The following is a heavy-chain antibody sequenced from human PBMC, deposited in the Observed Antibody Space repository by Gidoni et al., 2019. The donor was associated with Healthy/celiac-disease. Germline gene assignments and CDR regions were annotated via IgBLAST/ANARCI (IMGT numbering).Heavy chain of an antibody. V-gene: IGHV3-9*01. D-gene: IGHD5-18*01. Sequence: VQLVESGGGLVQPGRSLRLSCAASGFTFDDYAMHWVRQAPGKGLEWVSGISWNSGSIGYAESVKGRFTISRDNAKNSLYLQMNSLRAEDTALYYCAKSHGTAMVWGGAFDIWGQGTMVTGSS. CDR3: AKSHGTAMVWGGAFDI. CDR2: ISWNSGSI. CDR1: GFTFDDYA. J-gene: IGHJ3*02.